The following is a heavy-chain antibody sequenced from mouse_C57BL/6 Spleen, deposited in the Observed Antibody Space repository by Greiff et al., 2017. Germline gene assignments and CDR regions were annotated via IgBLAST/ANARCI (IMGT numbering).Heavy chain of an antibody. D-gene: IGHD4-1*01. CDR3: TTLGPFAY. CDR2: IDPENGDT. V-gene: IGHV14-4*01. J-gene: IGHJ3*01. CDR1: GFNIKDDY. Sequence: EVKLQESGAELVRPGASVKLSCTASGFNIKDDYMHWVKQRPEQGLEWIGWIDPENGDTEYASKFQGKATITADTSSNTAYLQLSSLTSEDTAVYYCTTLGPFAYWGQGTLVTVSA.